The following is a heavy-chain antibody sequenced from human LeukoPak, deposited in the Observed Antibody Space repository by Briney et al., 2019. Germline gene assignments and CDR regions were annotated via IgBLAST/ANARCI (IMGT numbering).Heavy chain of an antibody. CDR1: EYTFTGYY. D-gene: IGHD7-27*01. CDR2: INPNSGGT. V-gene: IGHV1-2*02. J-gene: IGHJ4*02. CDR3: ARGPHWDPHFDY. Sequence: ASVKVACKASEYTFTGYYMHWVRQAPGQGLEWMGWINPNSGGTNYAQKFQGRVTMTRDTSISTAYMELSGLRSDDTAVYYCARGPHWDPHFDYWGQGTLVTVSS.